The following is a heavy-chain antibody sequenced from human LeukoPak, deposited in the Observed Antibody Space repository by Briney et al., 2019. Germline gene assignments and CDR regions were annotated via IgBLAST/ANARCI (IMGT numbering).Heavy chain of an antibody. D-gene: IGHD2-15*01. V-gene: IGHV4-30-2*01. Sequence: PSETLSLTCAVSGGSISSGGYSWSWIRQPPGKGLEWIGYIYHSGSTYYNPSLKSRVTISVDRSKNQFSLKLGSVTAADTAVYYCARGYCSGGSCRGGAFDIWGQGTMVTVSS. CDR2: IYHSGST. J-gene: IGHJ3*02. CDR3: ARGYCSGGSCRGGAFDI. CDR1: GGSISSGGYS.